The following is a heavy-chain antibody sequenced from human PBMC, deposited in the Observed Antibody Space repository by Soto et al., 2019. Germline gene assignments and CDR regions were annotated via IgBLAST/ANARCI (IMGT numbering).Heavy chain of an antibody. V-gene: IGHV1-69*13. J-gene: IGHJ5*02. CDR1: GDTFSTYT. D-gene: IGHD1-1*01. CDR3: ARDQSWHDLVWWFDP. CDR2: IIPRSATS. Sequence: SVKVSCKASGDTFSTYTITWMRQAPGQGLEWMGGIIPRSATSNYAQKFQGRVTITADASTSTVYMELNSLTSEDTAVYYCARDQSWHDLVWWFDPWGQGTLVTVSS.